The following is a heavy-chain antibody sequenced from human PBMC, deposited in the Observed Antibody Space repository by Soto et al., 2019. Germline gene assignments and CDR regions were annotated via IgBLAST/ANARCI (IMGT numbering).Heavy chain of an antibody. Sequence: ASVKVSCKASGYTFTSYGISWVRQAPGQGLEWMGWISAYNGNTNYAQKLQGRVTMTTDTSTSTAYMELRSLRSDDTAVYYCARVLGGYCSGGSCYSSAFHIWGQGTMVTVSS. CDR1: GYTFTSYG. D-gene: IGHD2-15*01. V-gene: IGHV1-18*04. CDR2: ISAYNGNT. J-gene: IGHJ3*02. CDR3: ARVLGGYCSGGSCYSSAFHI.